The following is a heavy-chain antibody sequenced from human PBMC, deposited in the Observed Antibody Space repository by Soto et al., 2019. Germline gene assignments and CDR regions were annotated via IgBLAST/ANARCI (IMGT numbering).Heavy chain of an antibody. CDR1: GGSISSYY. D-gene: IGHD2-15*01. V-gene: IGHV4-59*08. CDR2: IYYSGST. CDR3: ARHRGCSGGSCYSTKPHYYYYYMDV. Sequence: SETLSLTCTVSGGSISSYYWIWIRQPPGKGLEWIGYIYYSGSTNYNPSLKSRVTISVDTSKNQFSLKLSSVTAADTAVYYCARHRGCSGGSCYSTKPHYYYYYMDVWGKGTTVTVSS. J-gene: IGHJ6*03.